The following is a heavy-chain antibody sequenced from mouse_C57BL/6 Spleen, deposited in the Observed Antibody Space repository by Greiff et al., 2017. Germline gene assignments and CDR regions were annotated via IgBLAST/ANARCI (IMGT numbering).Heavy chain of an antibody. Sequence: VQLQQPGAEFVMPGASVKLSCKASGYTFTSYWMHWVKQRPGQGLEWIGEIDPSDSYTNYTQKFKGKFTLTVDKSSSTAYMQLGSLTSEDSAVYYYERGRLRRLAYWGQGTLVTVSA. V-gene: IGHV1-69*01. CDR3: ERGRLRRLAY. D-gene: IGHD2-4*01. CDR2: IDPSDSYT. J-gene: IGHJ3*01. CDR1: GYTFTSYW.